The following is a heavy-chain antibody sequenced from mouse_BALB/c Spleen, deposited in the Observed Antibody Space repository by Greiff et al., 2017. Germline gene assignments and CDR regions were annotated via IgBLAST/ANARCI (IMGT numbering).Heavy chain of an antibody. J-gene: IGHJ3*01. CDR2: ISYSGST. V-gene: IGHV3-2*02. CDR1: GYSITSDYA. Sequence: DVQLQESGPGLVKPSQSLSLTCTVTGYSITSDYAWNWIRQFPGNKLEWMGYISYSGSTSYNPSLKSRISITRDTSKNQFFLQLNSVTTEDTATYYCARGTAFAYWGQGTLVTVSA. CDR3: ARGTAFAY. D-gene: IGHD1-2*01.